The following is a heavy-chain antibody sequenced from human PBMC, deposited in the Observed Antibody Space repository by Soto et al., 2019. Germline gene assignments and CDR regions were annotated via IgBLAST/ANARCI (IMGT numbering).Heavy chain of an antibody. Sequence: LSLTCTVSGGSISSYYWSWIRQPPGKGLEWIGYIYYSGSTNYNPSLKSRVTISVDTSKNQFSLKLSSVTAADTAVYYCARAGYGGNSGWFDPWGQGTLVTVSS. CDR3: ARAGYGGNSGWFDP. CDR1: GGSISSYY. V-gene: IGHV4-59*01. CDR2: IYYSGST. J-gene: IGHJ5*02. D-gene: IGHD2-21*02.